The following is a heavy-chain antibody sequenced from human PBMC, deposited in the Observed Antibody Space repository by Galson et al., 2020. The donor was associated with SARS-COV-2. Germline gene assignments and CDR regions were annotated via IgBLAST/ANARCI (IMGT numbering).Heavy chain of an antibody. V-gene: IGHV3-33*06. Sequence: GGSLRLSCAASGFSFSDYAMHWVRQAPGKGLEWVAVIWYDGQNKYYADSVKGRVTISRDNSKNTLYLQINSLRVEDTAIYYCAKELKEGATDYWGQGTLVTVSS. J-gene: IGHJ4*02. D-gene: IGHD1-26*01. CDR3: AKELKEGATDY. CDR1: GFSFSDYA. CDR2: IWYDGQNK.